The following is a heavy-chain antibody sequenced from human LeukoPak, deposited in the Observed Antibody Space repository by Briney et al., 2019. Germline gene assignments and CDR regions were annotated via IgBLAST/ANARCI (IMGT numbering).Heavy chain of an antibody. Sequence: PGGSLRLSCNASGFSFSGHWMHWARQHPGKGLVWVSRISPTGSTTSYADSVKGRFTVSRDNAKNTLYLQVNNLRAEDTAVYYCARGPNSNWSGLDFWGQGTLLTVSS. V-gene: IGHV3-74*01. J-gene: IGHJ4*02. CDR1: GFSFSGHW. CDR3: ARGPNSNWSGLDF. CDR2: ISPTGSTT. D-gene: IGHD6-6*01.